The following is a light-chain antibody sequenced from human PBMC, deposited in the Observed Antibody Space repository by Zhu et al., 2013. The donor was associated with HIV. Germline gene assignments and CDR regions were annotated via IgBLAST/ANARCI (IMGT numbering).Light chain of an antibody. CDR1: QSISSY. CDR2: AAS. J-gene: IGKJ4*01. CDR3: QQLSSYPLT. V-gene: IGKV1-39*01. Sequence: DIQMTQSPSSLSASVGDRVTITCRASQSISSYLNWYQQKPGKAPKLLIYAASSLQSGVPSRFSGSGSGTEFTLTISGLRSEDFATYYCQQLSSYPLTFGGGTKVEIK.